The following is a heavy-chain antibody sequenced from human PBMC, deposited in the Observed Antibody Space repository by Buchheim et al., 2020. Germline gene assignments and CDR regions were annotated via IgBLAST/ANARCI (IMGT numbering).Heavy chain of an antibody. Sequence: EVQLVESGGGLVQPGGSLRLSCAASGFTFSSYSMNWVRQAPGKGLEWVSYISSSSSTIYYADSVKGRFTISRANAKNSLYLQMNSLRAEDTAVYYCARGGCSSTSCYTGDPYYYYMDVWGKGTT. CDR2: ISSSSSTI. V-gene: IGHV3-48*01. CDR3: ARGGCSSTSCYTGDPYYYYMDV. J-gene: IGHJ6*03. CDR1: GFTFSSYS. D-gene: IGHD2-2*02.